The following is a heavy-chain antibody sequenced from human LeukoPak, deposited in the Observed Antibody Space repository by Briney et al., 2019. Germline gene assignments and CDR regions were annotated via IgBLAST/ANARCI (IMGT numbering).Heavy chain of an antibody. D-gene: IGHD5-24*01. Sequence: GGSLRLSCAASGFTFSSNDMSWVRQAPGKGLEWVSGISGTDGSRSYADSVKGRFTISGDNSKNTLYLQMNSLRAEDTAVYYCARDRTRDGYNQGRVFDYWGQGTLVTVSS. CDR2: ISGTDGSR. V-gene: IGHV3-23*01. CDR3: ARDRTRDGYNQGRVFDY. J-gene: IGHJ4*02. CDR1: GFTFSSND.